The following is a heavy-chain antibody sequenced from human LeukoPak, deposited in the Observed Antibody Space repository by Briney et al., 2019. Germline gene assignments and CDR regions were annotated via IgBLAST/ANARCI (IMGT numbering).Heavy chain of an antibody. V-gene: IGHV3-23*01. CDR3: AKDRRDVPYYFDY. Sequence: GGSLRLSCAASGFTFSSYAMSWVRQAPGKGLEWVSAISGSGGSTCYADSVKGRSTISRDNSKNTLYLQMNSLRAEDTAVYYCAKDRRDVPYYFDYRGQGTLVTVSS. J-gene: IGHJ4*02. CDR1: GFTFSSYA. D-gene: IGHD2-2*01. CDR2: ISGSGGST.